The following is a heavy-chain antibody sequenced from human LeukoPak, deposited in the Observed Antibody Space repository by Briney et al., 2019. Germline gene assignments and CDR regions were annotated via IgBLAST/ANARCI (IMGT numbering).Heavy chain of an antibody. V-gene: IGHV3-53*01. Sequence: GGSLRLSCATSDITVSSNYMSWVRQAPGQGLEWVSIIYSNGSTYYADSMKGRFTISRDNSKNTLYLQMNSLRAEDTAVYYCARFYSSGSFGAFDIWGQGTMVTVSS. CDR1: DITVSSNY. CDR3: ARFYSSGSFGAFDI. CDR2: IYSNGST. J-gene: IGHJ3*02. D-gene: IGHD6-19*01.